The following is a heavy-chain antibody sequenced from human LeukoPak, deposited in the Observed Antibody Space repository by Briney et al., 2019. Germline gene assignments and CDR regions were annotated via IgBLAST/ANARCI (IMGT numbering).Heavy chain of an antibody. Sequence: PGGSLRLSCAASGFTVSSNYMSWVRQAPGKGLEWVSVIYSGGSTYYADSVKGRFTISRDNSKNTLYLQMNSLRAEDTAVYYCARDRVDYGDYEVNFDYWGQGTLVTVSS. CDR1: GFTVSSNY. CDR3: ARDRVDYGDYEVNFDY. V-gene: IGHV3-53*05. D-gene: IGHD4-17*01. J-gene: IGHJ4*02. CDR2: IYSGGST.